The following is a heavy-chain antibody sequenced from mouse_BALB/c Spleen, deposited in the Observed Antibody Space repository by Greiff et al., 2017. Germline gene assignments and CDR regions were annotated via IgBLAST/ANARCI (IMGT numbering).Heavy chain of an antibody. V-gene: IGHV1S29*02. CDR1: GYTFTDYN. J-gene: IGHJ2*01. CDR3: ARGPHYYGYYYFDY. Sequence: VQLQQSGPELVKPGASVKISCKASGYTFTDYNMHWVKQSHGKSLEWIGYIYPYNGGTGYNQKFKSKATLTVDNSSSTAYMELRSLTSEDSAVYYCARGPHYYGYYYFDYWGQGTTLTVSS. CDR2: IYPYNGGT. D-gene: IGHD1-2*01.